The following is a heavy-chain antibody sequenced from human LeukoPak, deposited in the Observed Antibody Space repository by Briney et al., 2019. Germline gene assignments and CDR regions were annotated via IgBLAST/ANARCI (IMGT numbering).Heavy chain of an antibody. CDR2: IIPIFGTA. Sequence: SVKVSCKASGGTFSSYAISWVRQAPGQGLEWMGGIIPIFGTANYAQKFQGRVTITTDESTSTAYVELSSLRSEDTAVYYCASRRSSSWYEDYLGQGTLVTVSS. CDR1: GGTFSSYA. J-gene: IGHJ4*02. CDR3: ASRRSSSWYEDY. V-gene: IGHV1-69*05. D-gene: IGHD6-13*01.